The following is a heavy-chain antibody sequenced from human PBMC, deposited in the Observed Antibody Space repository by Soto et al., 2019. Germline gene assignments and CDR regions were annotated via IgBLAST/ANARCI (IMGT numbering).Heavy chain of an antibody. CDR2: IYPGDSDT. CDR3: ARHAPITTVTTFYYGMDV. J-gene: IGHJ6*02. D-gene: IGHD4-17*01. V-gene: IGHV5-51*01. Sequence: GESLKISCKGSGYSFTSYWIGWVRQMPGKGLEWMGIIYPGDSDTRYSPSFQGQVTISADKSISTAYLQWTSLKASDTAMYYCARHAPITTVTTFYYGMDVWGQGTTVTVSS. CDR1: GYSFTSYW.